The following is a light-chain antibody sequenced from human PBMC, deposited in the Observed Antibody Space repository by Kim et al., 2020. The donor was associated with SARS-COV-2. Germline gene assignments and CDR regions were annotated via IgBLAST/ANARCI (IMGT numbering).Light chain of an antibody. CDR1: ETINSNY. CDR2: GAS. Sequence: WSPGERATLSCRASETINSNYLSWYQHKPGQAPRVLIYGASTRATGIPDRFSGSGSATDFTLTISRLEPEDFAVYYCKQYGSSPRTFGQGTKLEI. CDR3: KQYGSSPRT. V-gene: IGKV3-20*01. J-gene: IGKJ2*01.